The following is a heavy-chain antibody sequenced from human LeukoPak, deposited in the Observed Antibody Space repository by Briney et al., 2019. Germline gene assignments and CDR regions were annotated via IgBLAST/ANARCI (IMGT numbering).Heavy chain of an antibody. Sequence: PGGSLRLSCAASGFTFARTWMHWVRQAPGKGLEWVSLINNDGSTTNYADSVKGRFTISRDNAKITVYLQMNSLRAEDAAVYYCAIGGTYGSGSWGQGTLVTVSS. CDR1: GFTFARTW. CDR2: INNDGSTT. J-gene: IGHJ4*02. D-gene: IGHD3-10*01. V-gene: IGHV3-74*01. CDR3: AIGGTYGSGS.